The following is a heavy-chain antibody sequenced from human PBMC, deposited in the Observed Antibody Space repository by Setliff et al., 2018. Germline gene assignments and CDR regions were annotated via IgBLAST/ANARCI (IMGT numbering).Heavy chain of an antibody. CDR3: ARLRGAFVY. V-gene: IGHV4-59*01. D-gene: IGHD3-16*01. J-gene: IGHJ4*02. CDR2: IYYSGST. Sequence: KSSETLSLTCTVSGGSISSYYWSWIRQPPGKRLEWIGYIYYSGSTNYNPSLESRVTISVATSKNQFSLRLNSATAADTAVYCCARLRGAFVYWGQGTLVTASS. CDR1: GGSISSYY.